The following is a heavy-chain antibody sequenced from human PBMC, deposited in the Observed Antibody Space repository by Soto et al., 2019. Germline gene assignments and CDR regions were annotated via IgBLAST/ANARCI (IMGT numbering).Heavy chain of an antibody. D-gene: IGHD3-10*01. Sequence: GRSLRLSYAASGYMLSIFAMYWVRRAPGKGLEWVSSIRQSGDRSSYADSAKGRFTISRDNSKNTLYLQMNGLRLDDTAVYYCVTAVRTRLDNWGPGT. J-gene: IGHJ4*02. CDR2: IRQSGDRS. V-gene: IGHV3-23*01. CDR1: GYMLSIFA. CDR3: VTAVRTRLDN.